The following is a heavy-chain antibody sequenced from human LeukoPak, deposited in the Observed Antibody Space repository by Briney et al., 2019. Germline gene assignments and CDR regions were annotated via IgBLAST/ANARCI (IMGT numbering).Heavy chain of an antibody. D-gene: IGHD1-26*01. CDR1: GFTFTSYA. V-gene: IGHV3-21*01. Sequence: RGSLRLSCAASGFTFTSYAMERVRQAPGKGLEWLSSLTSSSNYIYYADSVKGRFTISRDNAKSSLYLQMNSLRAEDTAIYYCARLSGSSYGKYYFDYWGQGTLVTVSS. CDR3: ARLSGSSYGKYYFDY. J-gene: IGHJ4*02. CDR2: LTSSSNYI.